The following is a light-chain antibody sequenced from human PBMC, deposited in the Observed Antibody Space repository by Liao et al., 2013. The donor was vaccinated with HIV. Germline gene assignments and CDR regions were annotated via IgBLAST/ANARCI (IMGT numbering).Light chain of an antibody. V-gene: IGLV3-1*01. CDR1: KLGEKH. J-gene: IGLJ2*01. CDR3: QAWDSSTAVV. Sequence: SYELTQPPSVSVSPGQTATITCSGYKLGEKHACWYQVKPGQSPVLVIYHDTKRPSGIPERFSGSNSGNTATLTISGTQAMDEADYYCQAWDSSTAVVFGGGTKLTVL. CDR2: HDT.